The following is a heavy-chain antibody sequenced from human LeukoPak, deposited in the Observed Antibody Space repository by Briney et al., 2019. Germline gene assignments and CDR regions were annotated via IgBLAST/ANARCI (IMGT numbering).Heavy chain of an antibody. CDR1: GFTFSSYD. CDR2: ISTTGDT. Sequence: GGSLRLSCAASGFTFSSYDMHWVRQAAGKGLEWVSAISTTGDTYYPGSVKGRFTISRENAKSSLYLQMNSLRAEDTAVHYCARGRSGSYFDSWGQGTLVAVSS. J-gene: IGHJ4*02. V-gene: IGHV3-13*04. D-gene: IGHD1-26*01. CDR3: ARGRSGSYFDS.